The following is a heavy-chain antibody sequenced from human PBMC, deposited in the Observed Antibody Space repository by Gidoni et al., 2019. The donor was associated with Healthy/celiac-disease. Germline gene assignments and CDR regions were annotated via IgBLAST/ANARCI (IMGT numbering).Heavy chain of an antibody. D-gene: IGHD4-17*01. CDR1: GFTFSNAW. J-gene: IGHJ6*03. CDR3: TTDLTVTTFPKGWEGGYYYYMDV. V-gene: IGHV3-15*01. CDR2: IKSKTDGGTT. Sequence: EVQLVESGGGLVKPGGSLRLSCAASGFTFSNAWMSWVRQAPGKGLEWVGRIKSKTDGGTTDYAAPVKGRFTISRDDSKNTLYLQMNSLKTEDTAVYYCTTDLTVTTFPKGWEGGYYYYMDVWGKGTTVTVSS.